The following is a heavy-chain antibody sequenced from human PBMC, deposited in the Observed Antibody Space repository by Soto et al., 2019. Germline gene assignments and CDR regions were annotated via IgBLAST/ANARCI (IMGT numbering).Heavy chain of an antibody. CDR1: GFTFSSYG. J-gene: IGHJ3*02. V-gene: IGHV3-30*03. CDR3: ATYGDYGVVEVDAFDI. CDR2: ISYDGSNK. D-gene: IGHD4-17*01. Sequence: HPGGSLRLSCAASGFTFSSYGMHWVRQAPGKGLEWVAVISYDGSNKYYADSVKGRFTISRDNSKNTLYLQMNSLRAEDTAVYYCATYGDYGVVEVDAFDIWGQGTMVTVSS.